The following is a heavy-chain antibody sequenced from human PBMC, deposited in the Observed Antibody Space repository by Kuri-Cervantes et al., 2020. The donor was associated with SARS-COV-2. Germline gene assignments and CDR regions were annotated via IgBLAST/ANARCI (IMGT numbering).Heavy chain of an antibody. CDR3: TGGDDY. CDR2: IRSKANSYAT. Sequence: GESLKISCAASGFTFSSYTMDWVRQASGKGLEWVGRIRSKANSYATAYAASVKGRFTISRDDSKNTAYLQMNSLKTEDTAVHYCTGGDDYWGQGTPVTVSS. CDR1: GFTFSSYT. D-gene: IGHD1-26*01. V-gene: IGHV3-73*01. J-gene: IGHJ4*02.